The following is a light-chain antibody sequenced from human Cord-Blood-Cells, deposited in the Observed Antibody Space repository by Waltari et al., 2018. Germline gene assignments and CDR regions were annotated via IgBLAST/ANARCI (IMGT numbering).Light chain of an antibody. Sequence: QSALTQPRSVSGSPGQSVTISCTGTSSDVGGYNYVSWYQQHPGKAPKLMIYDVSKLPSGVPYRFSGSKSGNTASLTISGLQAEDEADYYCCSYAGSYTLFGGGTKLTVL. CDR1: SSDVGGYNY. J-gene: IGLJ2*01. V-gene: IGLV2-11*01. CDR3: CSYAGSYTL. CDR2: DVS.